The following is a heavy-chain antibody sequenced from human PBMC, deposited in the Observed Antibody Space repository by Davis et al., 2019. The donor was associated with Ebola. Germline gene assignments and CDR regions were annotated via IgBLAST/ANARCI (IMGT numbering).Heavy chain of an antibody. J-gene: IGHJ2*01. Sequence: PSETLSLTCTVSGGSISSYYWSWIRQPPGKGLEWIGYIYYSGSTNYNPSLKSRVTISVDTSKNQFSLKLSSVTAADTAVYYCAIMQLLWFGDWYFDLWGRGTLVTVSS. CDR1: GGSISSYY. CDR2: IYYSGST. CDR3: AIMQLLWFGDWYFDL. D-gene: IGHD3-10*01. V-gene: IGHV4-59*01.